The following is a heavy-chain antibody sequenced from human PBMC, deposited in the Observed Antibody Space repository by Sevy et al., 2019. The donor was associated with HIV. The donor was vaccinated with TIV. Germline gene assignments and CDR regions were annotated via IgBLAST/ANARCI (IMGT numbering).Heavy chain of an antibody. D-gene: IGHD4-17*01. V-gene: IGHV3-7*01. CDR3: AREGSYGDYMLSYYYGMDV. J-gene: IGHJ6*02. CDR1: GFSFRSYW. Sequence: GGSLRLSCAASGFSFRSYWMTWVRQAPGKGLEWVASIYQDGSEKYYMDSVKGRFTVSTANAKNSLFLQMNSLRVEDTDVYYCAREGSYGDYMLSYYYGMDVWGQGTTVTVSS. CDR2: IYQDGSEK.